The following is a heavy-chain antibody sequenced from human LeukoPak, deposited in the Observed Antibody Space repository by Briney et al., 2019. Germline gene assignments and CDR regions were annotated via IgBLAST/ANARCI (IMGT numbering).Heavy chain of an antibody. D-gene: IGHD3-22*01. V-gene: IGHV1-2*06. CDR2: INPNSGGT. J-gene: IGHJ4*02. CDR1: GYTFTGYY. Sequence: ASVKVSCKASGYTFTGYYMHWVRQAPGQGLEWMGRINPNSGGTNYAQKFQGRVTMTRHTSISTAYMELSRLRSDDTAVYYGARDDVYDSRGYSLMYYFDYWGQGTLVTVSS. CDR3: ARDDVYDSRGYSLMYYFDY.